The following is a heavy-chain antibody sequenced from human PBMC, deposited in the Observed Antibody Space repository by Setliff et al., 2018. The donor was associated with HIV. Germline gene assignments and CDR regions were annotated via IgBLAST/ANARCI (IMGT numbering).Heavy chain of an antibody. CDR2: VIPIFGTT. V-gene: IGHV1-69*05. D-gene: IGHD6-13*01. CDR3: ASRGVAAAGNRENGRYFDY. J-gene: IGHJ4*02. CDR1: EDTFYTFG. Sequence: SVKVSCKASEDTFYTFGISWVRQAPGQGLEWMGSVIPIFGTTNHAQRFQDRVTITTDESTSTAYMELSSLRSEDTAVYYCASRGVAAAGNRENGRYFDYWGQGTLVTVSS.